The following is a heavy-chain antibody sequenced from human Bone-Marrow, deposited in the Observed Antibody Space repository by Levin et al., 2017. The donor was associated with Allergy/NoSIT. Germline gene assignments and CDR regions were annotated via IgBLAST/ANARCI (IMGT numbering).Heavy chain of an antibody. D-gene: IGHD6-19*01. CDR2: IWYDGSDK. Sequence: GESLKISCAASGFTFSSYGLHWVRQAPGKGLEWVAVIWYDGSDKYYVDSVKGRFTISRDNSKKTLYLQMNSLRAEDTAVYYCAKAVAGTGTPHLWGQGTLVTVSS. V-gene: IGHV3-33*06. CDR3: AKAVAGTGTPHL. J-gene: IGHJ4*02. CDR1: GFTFSSYG.